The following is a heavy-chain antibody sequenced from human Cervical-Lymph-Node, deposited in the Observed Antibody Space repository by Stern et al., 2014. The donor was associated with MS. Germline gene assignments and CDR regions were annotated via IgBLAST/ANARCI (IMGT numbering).Heavy chain of an antibody. CDR1: GFTVRRNY. Sequence: VQLVQSGGDLVQPGGSLRLSCAASGFTVRRNYMNWVRQAPGKGLEWVSVLYAGGSTYYADSVKGRFTISRDDSKNTLYLQMNSLTAEDTAVYYCARDSGKIDYYFDSWGQGTLVTVSS. D-gene: IGHD4-23*01. J-gene: IGHJ4*02. V-gene: IGHV3-66*01. CDR3: ARDSGKIDYYFDS. CDR2: LYAGGST.